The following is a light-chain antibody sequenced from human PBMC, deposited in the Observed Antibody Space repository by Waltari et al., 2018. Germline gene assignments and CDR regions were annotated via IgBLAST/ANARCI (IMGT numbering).Light chain of an antibody. CDR1: SSDVGGYKY. CDR2: DVS. CDR3: SSYTSSTVV. J-gene: IGLJ3*02. V-gene: IGLV2-14*03. Sequence: QSALTQPASVSGSPGQSITISCTGTSSDVGGYKYVSWYQQHPGKAPKLLIYDVSNRPSGVSNRFSGSTSGNTAXLTISGLQAADEADYYCSSYTSSTVVFGGGTKLTVL.